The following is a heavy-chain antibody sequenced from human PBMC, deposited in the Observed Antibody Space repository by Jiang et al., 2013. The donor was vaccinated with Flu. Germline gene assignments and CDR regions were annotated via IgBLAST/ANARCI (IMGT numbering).Heavy chain of an antibody. Sequence: VQLVESGVEVKKPGASVRVSCKASGYTFPSYGFSWVRQAPGQGLEWMGWITAYNDNTNYALKFRGRVTMTTDTSTRTAYMELRSLRSEDTAIYYCASQRPSLHGSEIYFSHYYPMDVWGQGTTVTVSS. CDR2: ITAYNDNT. V-gene: IGHV1-18*04. J-gene: IGHJ6*02. D-gene: IGHD3-10*01. CDR3: ASQRPSLHGSEIYFSHYYPMDV. CDR1: GYTFPSYG.